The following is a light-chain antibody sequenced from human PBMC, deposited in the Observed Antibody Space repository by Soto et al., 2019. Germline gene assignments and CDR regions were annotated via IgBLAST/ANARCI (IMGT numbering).Light chain of an antibody. Sequence: QSALTQPASVSGSPGQSITISCTGTSSDVGGYNYVSWYQQHPGKAPKLMIYDVSNWPSGVSNRFSGSKSGNTASLTISGLQAEDEADYYSSSYTSSSNLVFGGGTTLTVL. CDR3: SSYTSSSNLV. J-gene: IGLJ2*01. V-gene: IGLV2-14*01. CDR2: DVS. CDR1: SSDVGGYNY.